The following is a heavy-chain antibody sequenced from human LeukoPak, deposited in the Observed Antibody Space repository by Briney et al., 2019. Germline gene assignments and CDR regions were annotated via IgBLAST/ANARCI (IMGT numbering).Heavy chain of an antibody. D-gene: IGHD4-17*01. CDR3: ARFRRTTVTTYDY. J-gene: IGHJ4*02. CDR1: GFIVSSSY. CDR2: INHSGST. V-gene: IGHV4-34*01. Sequence: GSLRLSCAASGFIVSSSYMNWVRQPPGKGLEWIGEINHSGSTNYNPSLKSRVTISVDTSKNQFSLKLSPVTAADTAVYYCARFRRTTVTTYDYWGQGTLVTVSS.